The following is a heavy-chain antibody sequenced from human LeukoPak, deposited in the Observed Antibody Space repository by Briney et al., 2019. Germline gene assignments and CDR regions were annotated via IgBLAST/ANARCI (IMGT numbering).Heavy chain of an antibody. V-gene: IGHV1-58*02. CDR1: GFTFTSSA. D-gene: IGHD6-19*01. J-gene: IGHJ6*04. Sequence: SVKVSCKASGFTFTSSAMQWVRQARGQRLEWIGWIVVGSGNTNYAQKFQERVTITRDMSTSTAYMELSSLRSEDTAVYYCAREALGIAVAGTMDVWGKGTTVTISS. CDR2: IVVGSGNT. CDR3: AREALGIAVAGTMDV.